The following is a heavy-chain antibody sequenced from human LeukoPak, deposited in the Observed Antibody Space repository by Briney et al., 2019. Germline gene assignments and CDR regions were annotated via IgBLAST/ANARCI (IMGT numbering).Heavy chain of an antibody. J-gene: IGHJ5*02. CDR1: GGSISSGGYY. CDR2: IYHSGST. V-gene: IGHV4-30-2*01. D-gene: IGHD3-22*01. CDR3: AREGAEDYYDSSGQNERGP. Sequence: SQTLSLTCTVSGGSISSGGYYWSWIRQPPGKGLEWIGYIYHSGSTYYNPSLKSRVTISVDRSKNQFSLKLSSVTAADTAVYYCAREGAEDYYDSSGQNERGPWGQGTLVTVSS.